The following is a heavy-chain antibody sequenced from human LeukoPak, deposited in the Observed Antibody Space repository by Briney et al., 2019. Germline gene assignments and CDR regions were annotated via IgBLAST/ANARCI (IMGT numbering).Heavy chain of an antibody. Sequence: SETLSLTCTVSGGSISSSSYYWGWIRQPPGKGLEWIGSIYYSGSTYYNPSLKSRVTISADSSKSQFSLTLTSVTAADSAVYHCAKNGQSGFSFDPWGQGTLVTVSS. V-gene: IGHV4-39*07. CDR3: AKNGQSGFSFDP. D-gene: IGHD1-26*01. J-gene: IGHJ5*02. CDR2: IYYSGST. CDR1: GGSISSSSYY.